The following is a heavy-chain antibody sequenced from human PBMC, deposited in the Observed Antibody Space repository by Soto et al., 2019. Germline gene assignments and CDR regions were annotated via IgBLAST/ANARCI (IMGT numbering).Heavy chain of an antibody. CDR1: GGSFSGYY. D-gene: IGHD1-26*01. V-gene: IGHV4-34*01. CDR2: INHSGST. J-gene: IGHJ4*02. Sequence: QVQLQQWGAGLLKPSETLSLTCAVYGGSFSGYYWSWIRQPPGKGLEWIGEINHSGSTNYNPSLKSRVTISVDTSKNQFSLKLSSVTAADTAVYYCAIGVVGATGPGHTGSGGGYFDYWGQGTLVTVSS. CDR3: AIGVVGATGPGHTGSGGGYFDY.